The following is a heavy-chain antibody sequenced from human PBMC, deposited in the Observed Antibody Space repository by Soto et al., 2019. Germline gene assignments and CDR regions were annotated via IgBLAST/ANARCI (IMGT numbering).Heavy chain of an antibody. CDR1: GFTFSSYG. Sequence: PGGSLRLSCAASGFTFSSYGMHWVRQAPGKGLEWVAVISYDGSNKYYADSVKGRFTISRDNSKNTLYLQMNSLRAEDTAVYYCAKEAAVAGISPFSWGRGTLVTVSS. CDR2: ISYDGSNK. V-gene: IGHV3-30*18. D-gene: IGHD6-19*01. CDR3: AKEAAVAGISPFS. J-gene: IGHJ5*02.